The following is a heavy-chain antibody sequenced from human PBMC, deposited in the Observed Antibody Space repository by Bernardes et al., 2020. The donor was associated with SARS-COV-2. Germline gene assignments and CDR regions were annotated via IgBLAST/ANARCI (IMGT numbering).Heavy chain of an antibody. D-gene: IGHD3-22*01. CDR1: YGSVSNDPYH. J-gene: IGHJ4*02. Sequence: SETLSLTCTVSYGSVSNDPYHWSWIRQPPGKGLEWIGHVSYSGSTYYNPSLKSRVTISVDTSKNQFSLKLSSVTAADTAVYYCVRGTYDGSEKSFDYWGQGTLVTVSS. V-gene: IGHV4-30-4*01. CDR3: VRGTYDGSEKSFDY. CDR2: VSYSGST.